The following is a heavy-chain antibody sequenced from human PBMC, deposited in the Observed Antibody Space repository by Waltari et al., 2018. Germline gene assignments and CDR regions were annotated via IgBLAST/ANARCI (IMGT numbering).Heavy chain of an antibody. V-gene: IGHV1-69*08. CDR1: GSTFSSYA. Sequence: QVQLVQSGAEVKKPGSSVKVSCKASGSTFSSYAISWVRQAPGQGLEWMGRIIPIFGTANYAQKFQGRVTITADKSTSTAYMELSSLRSEDTAVYYCARVAENYYDSSGYYRFDYWGQGTLVTVSS. J-gene: IGHJ4*02. CDR3: ARVAENYYDSSGYYRFDY. CDR2: IIPIFGTA. D-gene: IGHD3-22*01.